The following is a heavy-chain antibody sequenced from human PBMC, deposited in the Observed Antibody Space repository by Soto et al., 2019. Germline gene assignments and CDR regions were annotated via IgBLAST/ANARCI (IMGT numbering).Heavy chain of an antibody. CDR1: GFTFSSFA. D-gene: IGHD6-13*01. Sequence: GGSLRLSCAASGFTFSSFAMSWVRQAPGKGLEWVSVFSDSGGSTYYADSVKGRFTISRDDAKNSLYLQMNSLRAEDTAVYYCAKAAAGTFVTYYFDYWGQGTLVTVSS. CDR2: FSDSGGST. V-gene: IGHV3-23*01. J-gene: IGHJ4*02. CDR3: AKAAAGTFVTYYFDY.